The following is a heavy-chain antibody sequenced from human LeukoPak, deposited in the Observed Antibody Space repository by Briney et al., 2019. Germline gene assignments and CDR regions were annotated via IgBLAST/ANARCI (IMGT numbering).Heavy chain of an antibody. CDR3: AKGLYYFDY. J-gene: IGHJ4*02. CDR2: ISYDGSKK. Sequence: GRSLRLSCAASGFIFSSYDMHWVRQAPGKGLEWVALISYDGSKKYYADSVKGRFTISRDNSKNTLYLQMNSLRAEDTAVYYCAKGLYYFDYWGQGTLVTVSS. CDR1: GFIFSSYD. D-gene: IGHD6-19*01. V-gene: IGHV3-30*18.